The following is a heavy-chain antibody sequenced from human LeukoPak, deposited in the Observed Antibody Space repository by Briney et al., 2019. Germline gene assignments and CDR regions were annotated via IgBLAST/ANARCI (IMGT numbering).Heavy chain of an antibody. CDR2: INSDGSST. D-gene: IGHD2-15*01. J-gene: IGHJ6*04. V-gene: IGHV3-74*01. CDR3: ASGYCSGGSCYSFSYYYYGMDV. CDR1: GFTFSSYW. Sequence: GGSLRLSCAASGFTFSSYWMHRVRQAPGKGLVWVSRINSDGSSTSYADSVKGRFTISRDNAKNTLYLQMNSLRAEDTAVYYCASGYCSGGSCYSFSYYYYGMDVWGKGTTVTVSS.